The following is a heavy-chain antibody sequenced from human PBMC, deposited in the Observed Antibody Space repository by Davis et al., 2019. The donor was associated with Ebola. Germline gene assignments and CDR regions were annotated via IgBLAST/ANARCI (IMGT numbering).Heavy chain of an antibody. D-gene: IGHD3-9*01. CDR1: GGSIISSSSY. Sequence: SETLSLTCTVSGGSIISSSSYWGWIRQPPRKGLEWIGSIYYSGITYYNPSLKSRVTISVDTSKNQFSLKLSSVTAADTAVYYCARHYYDILTGYYLYYYYGMDVWGQGTTVTVSS. V-gene: IGHV4-39*01. J-gene: IGHJ6*02. CDR3: ARHYYDILTGYYLYYYYGMDV. CDR2: IYYSGIT.